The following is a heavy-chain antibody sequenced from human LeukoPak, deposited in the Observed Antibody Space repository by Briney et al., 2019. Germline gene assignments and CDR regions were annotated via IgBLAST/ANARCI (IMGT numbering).Heavy chain of an antibody. J-gene: IGHJ4*02. V-gene: IGHV3-21*01. CDR3: ARHLKSVINPTFDY. CDR2: ISSSSDYI. D-gene: IGHD3-10*01. Sequence: PGGSLRLSCGASGFTFSSYSMTWVRQAPGKGLEWVSSISSSSDYIYYADSVKGRFTISRGNAKSSLYLQMISLRAEDTAVYYCARHLKSVINPTFDYWGQGTLVTVSS. CDR1: GFTFSSYS.